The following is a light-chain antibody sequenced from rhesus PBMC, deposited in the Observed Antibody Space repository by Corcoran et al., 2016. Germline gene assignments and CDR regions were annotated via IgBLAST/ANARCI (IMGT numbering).Light chain of an antibody. Sequence: DIQMTQSPSSLSASVGDTVTITCRASQSISSWLAWFQQKPGKAPKHLIYKASSLTSGSPSRFSGSGSGTDFTLTISILHPEDFATYYCLQDSSSPWTFGQGTKVEIK. CDR1: QSISSW. J-gene: IGKJ1*01. V-gene: IGKV1-22*01. CDR3: LQDSSSPWT. CDR2: KAS.